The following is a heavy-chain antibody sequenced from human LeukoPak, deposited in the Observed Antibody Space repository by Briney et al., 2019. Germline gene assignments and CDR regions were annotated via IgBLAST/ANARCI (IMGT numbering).Heavy chain of an antibody. J-gene: IGHJ3*01. CDR1: GGSISSYY. CDR2: IYYSGST. V-gene: IGHV4-59*01. CDR3: AKELRTAAGYDAYSL. Sequence: SETLSLTCTVSGGSISSYYWSWIRQPPGKGLEWIGYIYYSGSTNYNPSLKSRVTISVDTSKNQFSLKLSSVTAADTAVYYCAKELRTAAGYDAYSLWGQGTMVTVSS. D-gene: IGHD3-10*01.